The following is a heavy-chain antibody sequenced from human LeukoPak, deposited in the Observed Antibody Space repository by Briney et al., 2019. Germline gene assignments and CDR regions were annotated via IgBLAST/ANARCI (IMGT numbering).Heavy chain of an antibody. Sequence: SETLSLTCTVSGGSISTYYWNWIRQPPGKGLEWIGYIYYSGSTNNNPSLNSRVTISLDTSTNQFSLRLGSVTAADTAVYYCARHGGSLGYYYGMGVWGQGTTVTVSS. V-gene: IGHV4-59*08. CDR2: IYYSGST. J-gene: IGHJ6*02. D-gene: IGHD3-16*01. CDR3: ARHGGSLGYYYGMGV. CDR1: GGSISTYY.